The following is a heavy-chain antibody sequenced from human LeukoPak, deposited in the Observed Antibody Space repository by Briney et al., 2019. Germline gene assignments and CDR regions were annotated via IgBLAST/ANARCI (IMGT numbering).Heavy chain of an antibody. CDR3: GMSGDRVPLQDDVFDV. J-gene: IGHJ3*01. D-gene: IGHD1-26*01. Sequence: GESLKISCKVSGYSFTSYCIGWVRQMPGKGLEWMGIIYPGYSGPTYSPSFQGQVTISVDKSINTAYLQWSSLQASATAMYYCGMSGDRVPLQDDVFDVWGQGTMVTVST. CDR2: IYPGYSGP. V-gene: IGHV5-51*01. CDR1: GYSFTSYC.